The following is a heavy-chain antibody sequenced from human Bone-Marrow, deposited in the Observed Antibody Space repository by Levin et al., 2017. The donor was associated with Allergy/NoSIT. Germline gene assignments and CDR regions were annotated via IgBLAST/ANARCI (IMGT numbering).Heavy chain of an antibody. Sequence: ASVKVSCKASGYTFTNSGINWVRQAPGQGLEWMGWISTYIGNTNYAQNLQDRVTMTTDTSTSTAYMELRSLRSDDTAVYYCARAGSSGWSPNFDYWGQGTLVTVSS. CDR2: ISTYIGNT. D-gene: IGHD6-19*01. V-gene: IGHV1-18*01. J-gene: IGHJ4*02. CDR1: GYTFTNSG. CDR3: ARAGSSGWSPNFDY.